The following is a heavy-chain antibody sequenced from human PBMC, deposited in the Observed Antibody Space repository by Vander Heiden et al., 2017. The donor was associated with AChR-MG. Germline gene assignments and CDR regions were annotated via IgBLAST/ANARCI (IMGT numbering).Heavy chain of an antibody. CDR1: GFSFHNSG. Sequence: QVQLVESGGGVVQPGRSLRLSCAASGFSFHNSGMHWVRQAPGKGLEWVALVWSGANNEIYAESLEGRFTISRDNSKNTVSLQMNSLRVEDTAVYYCARGGRMPQDYLIYFDNWGQGTLVTVSS. CDR2: VWSGANNE. J-gene: IGHJ4*02. CDR3: ARGGRMPQDYLIYFDN. D-gene: IGHD2-2*01. V-gene: IGHV3-33*01.